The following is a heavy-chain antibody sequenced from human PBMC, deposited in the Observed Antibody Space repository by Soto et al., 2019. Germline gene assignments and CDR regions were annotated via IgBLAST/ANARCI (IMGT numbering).Heavy chain of an antibody. Sequence: KSGPTLVNPTDTLTLTCTVSGFSLTTGKMGVSWIRQPPGKALEWLAHIFSDNERSYSTSLQGRLTISKDTSGSQVVLSMTNVDPVDTATYYCARMKVDSYQFYYAMDVWGQGTTVTVSS. CDR3: ARMKVDSYQFYYAMDV. CDR1: GFSLTTGKMG. D-gene: IGHD3-9*01. CDR2: IFSDNER. J-gene: IGHJ6*02. V-gene: IGHV2-26*01.